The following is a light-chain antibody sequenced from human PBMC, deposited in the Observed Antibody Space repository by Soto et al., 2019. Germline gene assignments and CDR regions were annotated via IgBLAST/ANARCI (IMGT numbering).Light chain of an antibody. CDR2: DAS. V-gene: IGKV3-20*01. CDR3: QQYGSSRT. CDR1: QSVGRS. Sequence: EIVLTQSPATLSLSPGERATFCCWASQSVGRSLAWYQQKPGQAPRLLINDASNRATGIPARFGGSGSGTDFTLTISRLEPEDFAVYYCQQYGSSRTFGQGTKVDIK. J-gene: IGKJ1*01.